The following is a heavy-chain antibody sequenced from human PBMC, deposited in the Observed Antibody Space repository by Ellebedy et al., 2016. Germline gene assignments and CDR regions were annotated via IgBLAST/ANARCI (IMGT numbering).Heavy chain of an antibody. Sequence: GGSLRLXCAASGFNFSDYSMNWVRQAPGNELEWVSYISSSSSTIYYADSVKGRFTISRDNAKNSLFLQMNSLRDEDTAVYYCAKGYCSGTSCHRYFDYWGQGTLVIVSS. D-gene: IGHD2-2*01. CDR1: GFNFSDYS. J-gene: IGHJ4*02. CDR2: ISSSSSTI. V-gene: IGHV3-48*02. CDR3: AKGYCSGTSCHRYFDY.